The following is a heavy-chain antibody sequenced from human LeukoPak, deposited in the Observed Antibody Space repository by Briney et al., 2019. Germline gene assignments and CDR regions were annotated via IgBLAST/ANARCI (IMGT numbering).Heavy chain of an antibody. V-gene: IGHV1-18*01. D-gene: IGHD1-14*01. CDR2: ISPYNGNT. CDR3: ARVDNGGFTWSLYYFDY. CDR1: GYSFISYG. Sequence: ASVKVSCKASGYSFISYGLYWVRQAPGQGLEWMGWISPYNGNTNYAQSLQGRVTMTTDTSTSTAYMELRSLRSDDTAVYYCARVDNGGFTWSLYYFDYWGQGTLVTVSS. J-gene: IGHJ4*02.